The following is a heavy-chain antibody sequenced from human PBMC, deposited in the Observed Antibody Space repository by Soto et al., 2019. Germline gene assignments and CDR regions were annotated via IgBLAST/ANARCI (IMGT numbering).Heavy chain of an antibody. J-gene: IGHJ4*02. D-gene: IGHD5-18*01. V-gene: IGHV1-69*13. Sequence: GASVKVSCKASGGTFSSYAISWVRQAPGQGLEWMGGIIPIFGTANYAQKFQGRVTITADESTSTAYMELSSLRSEDTAVYYCAREATDTAMVTPYYFDYWGQGTLVTVSS. CDR2: IIPIFGTA. CDR3: AREATDTAMVTPYYFDY. CDR1: GGTFSSYA.